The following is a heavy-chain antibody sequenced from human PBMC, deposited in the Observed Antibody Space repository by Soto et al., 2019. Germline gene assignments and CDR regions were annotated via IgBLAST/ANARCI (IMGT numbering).Heavy chain of an antibody. J-gene: IGHJ2*01. CDR1: GGSISSSSYY. CDR3: ARHSSSWYVGWYFDL. D-gene: IGHD6-13*01. CDR2: MDYSGST. V-gene: IGHV4-39*01. Sequence: QLQLQESGPGLVKPSETLSLTCTVSGGSISSSSYYWGWIRQPPGKGLEWIGSMDYSGSTYYNPSLKSRVTISVDTPKNQFSLKLSSVTATDTAVYYCARHSSSWYVGWYFDLWGRGTLVTVSS.